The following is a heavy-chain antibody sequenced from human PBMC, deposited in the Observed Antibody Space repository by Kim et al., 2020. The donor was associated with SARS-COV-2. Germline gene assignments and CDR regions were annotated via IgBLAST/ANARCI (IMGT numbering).Heavy chain of an antibody. D-gene: IGHD2-21*02. Sequence: SVKVSCKASGGTFSSYAISWVRQAPGQGLEWMGGIIPIFGTANYAQKFQGRVTITADESTSTAYMELSSLRSEDTAVYYCASMGPQLAYCGGDCYPADYYYYGMDIWGQGTTVTVSS. CDR1: GGTFSSYA. CDR3: ASMGPQLAYCGGDCYPADYYYYGMDI. J-gene: IGHJ6*02. CDR2: IIPIFGTA. V-gene: IGHV1-69*13.